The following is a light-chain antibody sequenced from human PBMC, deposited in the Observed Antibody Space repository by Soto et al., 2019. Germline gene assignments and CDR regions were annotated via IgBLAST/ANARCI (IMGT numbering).Light chain of an antibody. CDR1: QSVSSY. CDR2: DAS. J-gene: IGKJ3*01. V-gene: IGKV3-11*01. CDR3: QQGSNWPPS. Sequence: DIVLTQSPSTLSLSPGESAPLSCRASQSVSSYLAWYQQKPGQAPRLLISDASKRATGIPARFSGSGSGADFTLTISSLEPEDFAVYYCQQGSNWPPSFGPGTKVD.